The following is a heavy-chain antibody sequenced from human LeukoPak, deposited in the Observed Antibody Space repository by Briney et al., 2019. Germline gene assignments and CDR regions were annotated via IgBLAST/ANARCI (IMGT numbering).Heavy chain of an antibody. V-gene: IGHV3-53*01. CDR1: GFIVSSSY. CDR2: LYISGDT. J-gene: IGHJ5*02. CDR3: SRDLAYSYGFGS. D-gene: IGHD5-18*01. Sequence: GGSLRLSCAGSGFIVSSSYMIWVRQAPGKGLEWVSILYISGDTYYADSVKGRFTISRDNSKNTLYLQMNSLRAEDTALYYCSRDLAYSYGFGSWGQGTLVTVSS.